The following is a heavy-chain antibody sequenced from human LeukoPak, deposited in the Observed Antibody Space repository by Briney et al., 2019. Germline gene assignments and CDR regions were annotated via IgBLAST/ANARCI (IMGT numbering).Heavy chain of an antibody. CDR2: TRFDGSIK. V-gene: IGHV3-33*01. CDR1: GFIFSDYG. J-gene: IGHJ4*02. D-gene: IGHD1-1*01. Sequence: GASLRLSCAVSGFIFSDYGFHWVRQAPGKGLEWVAVTRFDGSIKQYADSVKGRFTISRDDSNNTLYLQMNFLKSEDTAVYYCARWEGTRQYYFDYWGQGTLVTVSS. CDR3: ARWEGTRQYYFDY.